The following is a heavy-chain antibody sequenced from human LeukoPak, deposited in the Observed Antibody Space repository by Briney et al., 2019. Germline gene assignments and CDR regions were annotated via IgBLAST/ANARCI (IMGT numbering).Heavy chain of an antibody. CDR2: IHSGGNT. CDR3: ASPTSLHYYGSGSYFLN. D-gene: IGHD3-10*01. V-gene: IGHV3-66*01. Sequence: AGGSLRLSCAASGFTVSTNYMNWVRRAPGKGLEWVSVIHSGGNTYYAESVKGRFTISRDNSKNTLYLQMNSLRAEDTAVYYCASPTSLHYYGSGSYFLNWGQGTLVTVSS. CDR1: GFTVSTNY. J-gene: IGHJ4*02.